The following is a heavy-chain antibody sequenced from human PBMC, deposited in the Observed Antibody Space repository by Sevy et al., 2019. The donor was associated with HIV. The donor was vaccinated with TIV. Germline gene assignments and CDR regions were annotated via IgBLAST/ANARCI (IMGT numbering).Heavy chain of an antibody. D-gene: IGHD3-9*01. CDR1: GYTVTSYY. J-gene: IGHJ4*02. CDR3: ARDSDNYDILTGYYPFDY. Sequence: ASVKVSCKASGYTVTSYYMHWVRQAPGQGLEWMGITNPSGGSTSYAQKFQGRVTMTRDTSTSTVYMELSSLRSEDTAVYYCARDSDNYDILTGYYPFDYWGQGTLVTVSS. CDR2: TNPSGGST. V-gene: IGHV1-46*01.